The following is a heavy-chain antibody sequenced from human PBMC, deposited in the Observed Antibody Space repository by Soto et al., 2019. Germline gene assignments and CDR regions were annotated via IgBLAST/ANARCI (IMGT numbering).Heavy chain of an antibody. J-gene: IGHJ6*02. D-gene: IGHD1-26*01. CDR2: IIPILGIA. CDR1: GGTFSSYT. V-gene: IGHV1-69*02. Sequence: QVQLVQSGAEVKKPGSSVKVSCKASGGTFSSYTISWVRQAPGQGLEWMGRIIPILGIANYAQKCQARVTITADNSTSKHYVEVRSLRSEDTSVYYCARTGSLGIGYGMDVWGQGTTVTVSS. CDR3: ARTGSLGIGYGMDV.